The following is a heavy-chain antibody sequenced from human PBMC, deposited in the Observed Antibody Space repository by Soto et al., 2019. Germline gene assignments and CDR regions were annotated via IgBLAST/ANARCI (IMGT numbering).Heavy chain of an antibody. CDR2: IYNSGST. CDR3: ARGAFYNWNHGSGDYYGMDV. Sequence: SETLSLTCIVSVGTISSYYWSWIRQPPGKGLEWIGYIYNSGSTNYNPSLKSRVTISADKSISTAYLQWSSLKASDTAMYYCARGAFYNWNHGSGDYYGMDVWGQGTTVTVSS. CDR1: VGTISSYY. J-gene: IGHJ6*02. D-gene: IGHD1-1*01. V-gene: IGHV4-59*12.